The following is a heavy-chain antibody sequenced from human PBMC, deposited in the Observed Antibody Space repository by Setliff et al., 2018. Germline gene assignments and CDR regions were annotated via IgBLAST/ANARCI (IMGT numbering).Heavy chain of an antibody. CDR2: LYYSGTT. J-gene: IGHJ4*02. CDR3: AGEGDTSGYYYGGGFDC. D-gene: IGHD3-22*01. Sequence: SETLSLTCSVSGASISGYYWSWIRQSPTKGLEWIGSLYYSGTTSYNPSLKSRVTMSADTSKRQFFLKLSSVTTADTALYYCAGEGDTSGYYYGGGFDCWGQGIPVTVSS. V-gene: IGHV4-59*01. CDR1: GASISGYY.